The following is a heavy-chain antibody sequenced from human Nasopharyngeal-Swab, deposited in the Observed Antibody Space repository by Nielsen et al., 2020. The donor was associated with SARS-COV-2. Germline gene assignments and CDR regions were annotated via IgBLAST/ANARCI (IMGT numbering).Heavy chain of an antibody. V-gene: IGHV4-59*01. J-gene: IGHJ4*02. Sequence: SETLSLTCTVSGGSISGYYWSWIRQPPGKGLEWIGYIYYSGSTNYNPSLKSRVTISVDTSKNQFSLKLSSVTAADTAVYYCARGDQGYCSGGSCYYFDYWGQGTLVTVSS. CDR3: ARGDQGYCSGGSCYYFDY. CDR1: GGSISGYY. D-gene: IGHD2-15*01. CDR2: IYYSGST.